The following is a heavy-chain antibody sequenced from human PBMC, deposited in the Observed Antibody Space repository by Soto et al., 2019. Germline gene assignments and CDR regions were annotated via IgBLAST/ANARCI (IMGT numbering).Heavy chain of an antibody. D-gene: IGHD6-19*01. V-gene: IGHV2-26*01. CDR1: GFSLSNGNVG. J-gene: IGHJ6*03. CDR2: IFSNDEK. CDR3: ARILFGRSVAGGYFYMDV. Sequence: HVTLKESGPVLVKPTETLTLTCTVSGFSLSNGNVGVSWIRQPPGKALKWLAHIFSNDEKSYRTSLKSRLTSSADPSKSPVVLTMTNVDPVDTATYYCARILFGRSVAGGYFYMDVWGKGTTVTVSS.